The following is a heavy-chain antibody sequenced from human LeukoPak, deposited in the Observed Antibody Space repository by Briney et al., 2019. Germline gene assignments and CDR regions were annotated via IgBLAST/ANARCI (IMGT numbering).Heavy chain of an antibody. J-gene: IGHJ5*02. CDR1: GYSFTSYW. D-gene: IGHD6-13*01. CDR2: IDPSDSYT. CDR3: ASAAGRRWWFDP. Sequence: GESLKISCKGSGYSFTSYWISWVRQMPGKGLEWMGRIDPSDSYTNYSPSFQGHVTISADKSISTAYLQWSSLKASDTAMYYCASAAGRRWWFDPWGQGTLVTVSS. V-gene: IGHV5-10-1*01.